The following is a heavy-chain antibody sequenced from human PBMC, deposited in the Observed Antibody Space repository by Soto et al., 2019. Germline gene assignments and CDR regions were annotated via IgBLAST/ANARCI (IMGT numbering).Heavy chain of an antibody. Sequence: PGGSLRLSCAASGFTFSSYGMHWVRQAPGKGLEWVAVISYDGSNKYYADSVKGRFTISRDNSKNTLYLQMNSLRAEDTAVYYCAKVLGRDNLNYEEYYYDMDSWCQETALPVAS. D-gene: IGHD1-7*01. CDR1: GFTFSSYG. CDR3: AKVLGRDNLNYEEYYYDMDS. J-gene: IGHJ6*02. V-gene: IGHV3-30*18. CDR2: ISYDGSNK.